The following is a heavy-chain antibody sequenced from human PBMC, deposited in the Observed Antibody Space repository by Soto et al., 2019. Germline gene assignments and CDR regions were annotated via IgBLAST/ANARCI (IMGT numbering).Heavy chain of an antibody. CDR3: AVDYYDSSGYVEY. CDR1: GFTFSSYG. J-gene: IGHJ4*02. CDR2: IWYDGSNK. Sequence: GGSLRLSCAASGFTFSSYGMHWVRQAPGKGLEWVAVIWYDGSNKYYADSVKGRFTISRDNSKNTLYLQMNSLRAEDTAVYYCAVDYYDSSGYVEYWGQGTLVTVSS. D-gene: IGHD3-22*01. V-gene: IGHV3-33*01.